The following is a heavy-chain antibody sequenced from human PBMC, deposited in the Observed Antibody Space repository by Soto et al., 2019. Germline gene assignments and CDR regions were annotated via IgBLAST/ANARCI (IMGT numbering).Heavy chain of an antibody. J-gene: IGHJ5*02. CDR1: GGSFSGYY. D-gene: IGHD1-26*01. Sequence: SETLSLTCAVYGGSFSGYYWSWIRQPPGKGLEWIGEINHSGSTNYNPSLKSRVTISVDTSKNQFSLKLSSVTAADTAVYYCARGFSYITPFDPWGQGTLVTVSS. CDR3: ARGFSYITPFDP. CDR2: INHSGST. V-gene: IGHV4-34*01.